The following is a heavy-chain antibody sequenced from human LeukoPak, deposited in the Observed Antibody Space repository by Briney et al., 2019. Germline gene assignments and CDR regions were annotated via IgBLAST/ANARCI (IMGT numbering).Heavy chain of an antibody. CDR3: ARDFRITMVRGVTVFDY. CDR2: IWYDGSNK. D-gene: IGHD3-10*01. Sequence: AGRSLRLSCAASGFTFSSYGMHWVRQAPGKGLEWVAVIWYDGSNKYYADSVKGRFTISRDNSKNTLYLQMNSLRAEDTAVYYCARDFRITMVRGVTVFDYWGQGTLVTVSS. J-gene: IGHJ4*02. CDR1: GFTFSSYG. V-gene: IGHV3-33*01.